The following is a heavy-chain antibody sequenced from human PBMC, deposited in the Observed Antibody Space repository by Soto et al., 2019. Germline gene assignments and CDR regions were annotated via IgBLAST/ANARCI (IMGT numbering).Heavy chain of an antibody. CDR3: ARVGTAAVPDSFDP. CDR2: IYYSGST. CDR1: GGSISSYY. Sequence: SETLSLTCTVSGGSISSYYWSWIRQRPGKGLEWIGYIYYSGSTNYNPSLKSRVTISVDTSKNQFSLKLSSVTAADTAVYYCARVGTAAVPDSFDPWGQGTLVTVSS. V-gene: IGHV4-59*01. J-gene: IGHJ5*02. D-gene: IGHD6-13*01.